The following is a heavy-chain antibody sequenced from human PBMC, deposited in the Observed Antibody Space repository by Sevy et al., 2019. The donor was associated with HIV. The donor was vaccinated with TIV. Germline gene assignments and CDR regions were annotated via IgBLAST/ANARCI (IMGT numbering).Heavy chain of an antibody. D-gene: IGHD1-1*01. J-gene: IGHJ4*02. CDR3: AREVQYYFDY. CDR1: GFTFDDYW. Sequence: GGSLRLSCAASGFTFDDYWMQWVRQAPGKGLEWVSYISSSSSTIYYADSVKGRFTISRDNAKNSLYLQMNSLRAEDTAVYYCAREVQYYFDYWGQGTLVTVSS. V-gene: IGHV3-11*01. CDR2: ISSSSSTI.